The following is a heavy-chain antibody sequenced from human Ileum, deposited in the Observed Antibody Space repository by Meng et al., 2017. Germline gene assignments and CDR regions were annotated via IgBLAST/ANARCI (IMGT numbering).Heavy chain of an antibody. V-gene: IGHV4-4*02. D-gene: IGHD6-19*01. CDR1: GAAIIRGNW. Sequence: VQRSQTLARSCYVMGAAIIRGNWWSWVRKSQGKGLEWIGEMDHSGTNNYDPSLKSRVTISLDTSKNQLSLKLTSVTAADTAVYYCARHIGVPGTRGFDYWGQGTLVTVSS. J-gene: IGHJ4*02. CDR3: ARHIGVPGTRGFDY. CDR2: MDHSGTN.